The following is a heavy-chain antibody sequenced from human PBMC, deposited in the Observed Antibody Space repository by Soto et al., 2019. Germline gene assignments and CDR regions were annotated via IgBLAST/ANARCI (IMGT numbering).Heavy chain of an antibody. D-gene: IGHD3-10*01. CDR3: ARDMDYYGSGRGAFDI. V-gene: IGHV1-18*04. CDR1: GYTFASYG. J-gene: IGHJ3*02. CDR2: ISAYNGNT. Sequence: ASVTVALPASGYTFASYGISWVRQAPGQGLEWMGWISAYNGNTNYAQKLQGRVTMTTDTSTSTAYMELRSLRSDDTAVYYCARDMDYYGSGRGAFDIWGEVTTVPVS.